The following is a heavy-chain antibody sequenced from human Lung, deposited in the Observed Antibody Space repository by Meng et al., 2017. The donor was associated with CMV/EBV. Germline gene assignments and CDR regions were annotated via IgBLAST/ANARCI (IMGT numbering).Heavy chain of an antibody. CDR1: GFTVSSNY. CDR2: IYSGGST. J-gene: IGHJ6*02. CDR3: ARSIFGAPGGV. Sequence: GESXKISCAASGFTVSSNYMSWVRQAPGKGLEWVSVIYSGGSTYYADSVKGRFTIYRDNSKNTLYLQMNSLRAEDTAVYYCARSIFGAPGGVWSQGTTVTVSS. V-gene: IGHV3-53*01. D-gene: IGHD3-3*01.